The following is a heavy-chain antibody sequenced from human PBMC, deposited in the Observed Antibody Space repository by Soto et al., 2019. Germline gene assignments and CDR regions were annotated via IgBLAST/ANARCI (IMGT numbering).Heavy chain of an antibody. J-gene: IGHJ4*02. V-gene: IGHV4-34*01. CDR1: GGSFSGYY. CDR3: AGGTKSVVTPY. CDR2: INHSGST. Sequence: PSETLSVTCAVYGGSFSGYYWSWIRQPPGKGLEWIGEINHSGSTNYNPSLKSRVTISVDTSKNQFSLKLSSVTAADTAVYYCAGGTKSVVTPYWGQGTLVTVSS. D-gene: IGHD2-21*02.